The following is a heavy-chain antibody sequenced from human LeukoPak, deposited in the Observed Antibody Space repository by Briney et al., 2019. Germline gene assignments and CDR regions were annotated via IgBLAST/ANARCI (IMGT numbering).Heavy chain of an antibody. CDR3: ARAGVWSGYNPFIRVPRRPSYYYMDV. CDR2: INPNSSGT. J-gene: IGHJ6*03. CDR1: GYTFTNYY. Sequence: ASVKVSCKASGYTFTNYYMHWVRQAPGQGLEWMGWINPNSSGTNYAQKFQGRVTITRNTSISTAYMELSSLRSEDTAVYYCARAGVWSGYNPFIRVPRRPSYYYMDVWGKGTTVTVSS. V-gene: IGHV1-2*02. D-gene: IGHD3-3*01.